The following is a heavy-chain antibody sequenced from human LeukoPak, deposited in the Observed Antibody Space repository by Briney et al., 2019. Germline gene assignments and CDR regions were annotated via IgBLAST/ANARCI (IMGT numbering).Heavy chain of an antibody. D-gene: IGHD3-22*01. CDR1: GGSISSYY. CDR3: ARYDSRGDYYFDY. V-gene: IGHV4-59*01. J-gene: IGHJ4*02. CDR2: IYDSGST. Sequence: PSETLSLTCTVSGGSISSYYWSWLRQTPGKGLEYIGYIYDSGSTNYNPSLKSRVTISVDTSKNQFSLQLSSVTAADTAVYYCARYDSRGDYYFDYWGQGTLVTVFS.